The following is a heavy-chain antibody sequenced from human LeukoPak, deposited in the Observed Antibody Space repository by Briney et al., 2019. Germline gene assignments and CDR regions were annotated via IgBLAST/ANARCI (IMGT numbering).Heavy chain of an antibody. Sequence: GGSLRLSCAASGFTFSSYAMSWVRQAPGKGLEWVSAISGSGGSTYYADSVKGRFTISRDNSKNTLYLQMNSLRAEDTAVYYCAKVPIVVVPAAIPRGAFDIWGQGTVVTVSS. CDR2: ISGSGGST. D-gene: IGHD2-2*02. CDR3: AKVPIVVVPAAIPRGAFDI. V-gene: IGHV3-23*01. CDR1: GFTFSSYA. J-gene: IGHJ3*02.